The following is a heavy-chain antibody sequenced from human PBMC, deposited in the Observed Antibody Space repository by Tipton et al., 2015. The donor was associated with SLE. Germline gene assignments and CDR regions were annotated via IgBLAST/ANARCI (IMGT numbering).Heavy chain of an antibody. CDR1: GGSFSGYY. V-gene: IGHV4-34*01. D-gene: IGHD7-27*01. Sequence: LRLSCTVSGGSFSGYYWSWIRQPPGKGLEWIGEINHSGSTNYNPSLKSRVTISVDTSKNQFSLKLSSVTAADTAVYYCARVPLLTGSWYFDLWGRGTLVTVSS. CDR2: INHSGST. CDR3: ARVPLLTGSWYFDL. J-gene: IGHJ2*01.